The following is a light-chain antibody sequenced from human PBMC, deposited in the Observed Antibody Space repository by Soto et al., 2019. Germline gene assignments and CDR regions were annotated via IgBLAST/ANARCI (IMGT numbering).Light chain of an antibody. CDR2: KAS. CDR3: QHYNSYSEA. CDR1: QTISIW. V-gene: IGKV1-5*03. Sequence: DIQLNQSPSPLSGSVGDRVTITCRASQTISIWLAWYQQKPGKAPKLLIYKASTLKSGVPSRFSGSGSGTEFTLTISSLQPDDFATYYCQHYNSYSEAFGQGTKVDI. J-gene: IGKJ1*01.